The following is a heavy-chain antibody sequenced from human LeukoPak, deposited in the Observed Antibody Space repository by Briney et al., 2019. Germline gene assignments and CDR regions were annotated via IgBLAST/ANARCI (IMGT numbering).Heavy chain of an antibody. Sequence: PGGSLRLSCAVSGFTFSNYSMNWVRQAPGKGLEWVSSISSGSTYMYYADSVKGRFTISRDNAKNSLYLQMNSLRAEDTAVYYCARGPCSGGSCYPLADFWGQGTLVTVSS. J-gene: IGHJ4*02. CDR3: ARGPCSGGSCYPLADF. CDR2: ISSGSTYM. V-gene: IGHV3-21*01. D-gene: IGHD2-15*01. CDR1: GFTFSNYS.